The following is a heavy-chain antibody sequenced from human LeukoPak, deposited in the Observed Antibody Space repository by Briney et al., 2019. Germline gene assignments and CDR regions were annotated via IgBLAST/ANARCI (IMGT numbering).Heavy chain of an antibody. D-gene: IGHD3-3*01. CDR3: ARDLAIFGVVTTLGYGMDV. Sequence: ASVKVSCKASGGTFSSYTISWVRQAPGQGLEWMGRIIPILGIANYAQKFQGRLTITADKSTSTAYMELSSLRSEDTAVYYCARDLAIFGVVTTLGYGMDVWGQGTTVTVSS. CDR1: GGTFSSYT. J-gene: IGHJ6*02. CDR2: IIPILGIA. V-gene: IGHV1-69*04.